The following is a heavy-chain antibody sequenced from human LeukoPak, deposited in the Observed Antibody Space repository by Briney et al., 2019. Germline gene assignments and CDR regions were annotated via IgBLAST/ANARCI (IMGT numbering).Heavy chain of an antibody. J-gene: IGHJ4*02. V-gene: IGHV1-69*05. CDR1: GGTFSSYA. CDR3: ASRIAVAGPDFDY. D-gene: IGHD6-19*01. CDR2: IIPIFGTA. Sequence: SVKVSCKVSGGTFSSYAISWVRQAPGQGLEWMGRIIPIFGTANYAQKFQGRVTITTDESTSTAYMELSSLRSEDTAVYYCASRIAVAGPDFDYWGQGTLVTVSS.